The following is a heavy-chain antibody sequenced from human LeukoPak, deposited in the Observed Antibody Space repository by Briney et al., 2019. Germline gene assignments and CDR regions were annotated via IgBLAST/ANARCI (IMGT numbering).Heavy chain of an antibody. CDR3: ARGRAYYDGSGYYPDFDY. J-gene: IGHJ4*02. CDR2: ISYDGSDK. CDR1: GFTFNSYA. D-gene: IGHD3-22*01. Sequence: SCAASGFTFNSYAMHWVRQAPGRGLEWVALISYDGSDKYYADSVKGRFTISRDNSKNTLYLQMNSLRAEDTAVYYCARGRAYYDGSGYYPDFDYWGQGTLVAVSS. V-gene: IGHV3-30-3*01.